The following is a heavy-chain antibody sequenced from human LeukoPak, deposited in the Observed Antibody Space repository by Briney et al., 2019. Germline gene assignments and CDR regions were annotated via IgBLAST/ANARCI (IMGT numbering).Heavy chain of an antibody. J-gene: IGHJ4*02. Sequence: GGSLRLSCPASGFTFNSYAMSWVRQAPGKGLEWVSGITNSGGNTYYADSVKGRFTISRDNSKSTLYLQMNSLRAEDTAVFYCAKGGQTDRFDYWGQGALVTVSS. V-gene: IGHV3-23*01. CDR1: GFTFNSYA. CDR2: ITNSGGNT. CDR3: AKGGQTDRFDY. D-gene: IGHD5-12*01.